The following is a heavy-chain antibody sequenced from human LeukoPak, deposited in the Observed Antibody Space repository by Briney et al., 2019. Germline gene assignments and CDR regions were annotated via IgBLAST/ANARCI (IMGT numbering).Heavy chain of an antibody. V-gene: IGHV4-59*11. CDR2: IHYTGRT. J-gene: IGHJ4*02. CDR1: GGSPTSHY. Sequence: SQTLSLTRAVSGGSPTSHYWSWLRHPPGEGVEWIAYIHYTGRTNYNPSLRGRVTISVDTSNSQFSLNLNSVTAADTAVYYCARGAGSYDYWGQGTLVTVSS. D-gene: IGHD6-19*01. CDR3: ARGAGSYDY.